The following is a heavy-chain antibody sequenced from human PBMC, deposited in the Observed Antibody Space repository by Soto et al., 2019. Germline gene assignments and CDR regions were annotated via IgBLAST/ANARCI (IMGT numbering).Heavy chain of an antibody. CDR2: ITVSAGGT. CDR1: GFTFSNYA. D-gene: IGHD1-1*01. V-gene: IGHV3-23*01. Sequence: PWGSLRLSCAASGFTFSNYAMSWVRQAPRKGLELVSTITVSAGGTYYADSMKGRLTISRDNSKSTLYLQVYSLRVEDPAVHYCAREPEHWGQGTLVTVSS. J-gene: IGHJ4*02. CDR3: AREPEH.